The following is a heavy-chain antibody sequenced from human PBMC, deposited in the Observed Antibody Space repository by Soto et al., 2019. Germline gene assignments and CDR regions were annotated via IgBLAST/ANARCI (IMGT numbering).Heavy chain of an antibody. D-gene: IGHD4-17*01. CDR3: ARDAFYGDYVGYYYMDV. J-gene: IGHJ6*03. CDR1: GYTFTSYG. V-gene: IGHV1-18*01. CDR2: ISAYNGNT. Sequence: ASVKASCKASGYTFTSYGISWVRQAPGQGLKWMGWISAYNGNTNYAQKLQGRVTMTTDTSTSTAYMELRSLRSDDTAVYYCARDAFYGDYVGYYYMDVWGKGTTVPVSS.